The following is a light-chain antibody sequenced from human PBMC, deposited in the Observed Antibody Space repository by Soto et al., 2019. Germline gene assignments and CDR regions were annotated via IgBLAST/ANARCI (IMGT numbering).Light chain of an antibody. CDR1: QSVSSNY. CDR3: QQYSWSFT. CDR2: GAS. J-gene: IGKJ3*01. Sequence: EIVLTQSPGTLSLSPGERATLSCRASQSVSSNYLAWYQQKPGQAPRLLIHGASSRATGIPDRFSGSGSGTDFTLTITRLEPEDFAVYYCQQYSWSFTFGPGTKVDIK. V-gene: IGKV3-20*01.